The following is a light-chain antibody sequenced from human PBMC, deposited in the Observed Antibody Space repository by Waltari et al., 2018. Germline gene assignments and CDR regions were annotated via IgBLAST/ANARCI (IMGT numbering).Light chain of an antibody. CDR1: QSISNY. CDR2: AAS. J-gene: IGKJ1*01. V-gene: IGKV1-39*01. Sequence: DIQMTQSPSSLSAPVGDRVTITCRASQSISNYLNWYQQKPGKVPKLLIYAASTLHSGVPSRFSGSGSGTEFTLTISSLQVEDFATYYCQQSYSTAPETFGQGTRVDMK. CDR3: QQSYSTAPET.